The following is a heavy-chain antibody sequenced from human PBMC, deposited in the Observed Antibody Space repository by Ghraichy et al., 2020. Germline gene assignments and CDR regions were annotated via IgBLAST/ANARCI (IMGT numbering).Heavy chain of an antibody. CDR3: ARGSGDYLDY. J-gene: IGHJ4*02. D-gene: IGHD2-15*01. CDR2: INHSGST. CDR1: GGSFSGYY. Sequence: SETLSLTCAVYGGSFSGYYWSWIRQPPGKGLEWIGEINHSGSTNYNPSLKSRVTISVDTSKNQFSLKLSSVTAADTAVYYCARGSGDYLDYWGQGTLVTVSS. V-gene: IGHV4-34*01.